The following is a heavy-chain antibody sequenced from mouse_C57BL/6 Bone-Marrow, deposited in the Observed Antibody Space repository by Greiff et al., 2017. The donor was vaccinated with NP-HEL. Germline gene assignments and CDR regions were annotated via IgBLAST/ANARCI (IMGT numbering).Heavy chain of an antibody. CDR3: AREGGYDGYYGWYFDV. D-gene: IGHD2-3*01. CDR2: ISDGGSYT. Sequence: DVKLVESGGGLVKPGGSLKLSCAASGFTFSSYAMSWVRQTPEKRLEWVATISDGGSYTYYPDNVKGRFTISRDNAKNNLYMQMSNLKSEDTAMYYCAREGGYDGYYGWYFDVWGTGTTVTVSS. V-gene: IGHV5-4*01. J-gene: IGHJ1*03. CDR1: GFTFSSYA.